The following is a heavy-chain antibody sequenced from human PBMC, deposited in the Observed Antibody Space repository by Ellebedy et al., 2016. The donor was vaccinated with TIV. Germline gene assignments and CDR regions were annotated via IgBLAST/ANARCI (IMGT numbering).Heavy chain of an antibody. CDR1: GFTFSDYY. V-gene: IGHV3-11*06. D-gene: IGHD3-10*01. J-gene: IGHJ4*02. Sequence: GESLKISCAASGFTFSDYYMSWIRQAPGKGLEWVSYISSSSYTNYADSVKGRFTISRDNAKNSLYLQMNSRRAEDTAVYYCARDYYGSGSYSSDWGQGTLVTVSS. CDR2: ISSSSYT. CDR3: ARDYYGSGSYSSD.